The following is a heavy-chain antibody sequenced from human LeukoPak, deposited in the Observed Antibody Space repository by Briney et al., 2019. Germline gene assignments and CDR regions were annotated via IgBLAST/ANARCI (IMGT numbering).Heavy chain of an antibody. J-gene: IGHJ2*01. V-gene: IGHV1-46*01. CDR1: GYTFTSYY. CDR2: INPSGGST. D-gene: IGHD1-26*01. CDR3: ARDGIVGVKGDWYFDL. Sequence: ASVKVSCKASGYTFTSYYMHWVRQAPGQGLEWMGIINPSGGSTSYAQKFQGRVTMTRDTSTSTVYMELSSLRSEDTAVYYCARDGIVGVKGDWYFDLWGRGTLVTVSS.